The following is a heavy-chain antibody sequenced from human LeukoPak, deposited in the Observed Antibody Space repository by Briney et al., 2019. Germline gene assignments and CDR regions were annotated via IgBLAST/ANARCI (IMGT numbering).Heavy chain of an antibody. Sequence: GGSLRLSCAAPGFTVDDYAMHWVRQAPGKGLEWVSGISWNSVNIGYADSVKGRFTISRDNAKNSLYLQMNGLRAEDMALYYCAKGTMIVVAVGDYFDYWGQGTLVTVSS. V-gene: IGHV3-9*03. CDR1: GFTVDDYA. CDR3: AKGTMIVVAVGDYFDY. J-gene: IGHJ4*02. D-gene: IGHD3-22*01. CDR2: ISWNSVNI.